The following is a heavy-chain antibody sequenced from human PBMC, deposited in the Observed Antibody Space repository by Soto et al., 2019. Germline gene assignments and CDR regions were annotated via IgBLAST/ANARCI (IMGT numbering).Heavy chain of an antibody. Sequence: QVQLVQSGAEVKKPGASVKVSCKASGYTFTAYGINWVRQAPGQGLEWMGWISTYNGNTKYPQKFRGRVTMTKDTSTTTAYMELRSPRSDDTAVYYCARGAGTTAGTFEHWGQGTLVTVSS. CDR1: GYTFTAYG. D-gene: IGHD6-19*01. V-gene: IGHV1-18*01. CDR3: ARGAGTTAGTFEH. CDR2: ISTYNGNT. J-gene: IGHJ4*02.